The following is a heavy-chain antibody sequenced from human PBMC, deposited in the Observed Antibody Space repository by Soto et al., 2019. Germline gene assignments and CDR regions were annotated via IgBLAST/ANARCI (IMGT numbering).Heavy chain of an antibody. V-gene: IGHV1-3*01. CDR3: VSCADCDWIQGSSYFDY. Sequence: ASVKVSCKASGYTFTSYAMHWGRQAPGQRLEWMVWINAGNGNTKYSQKFQGRVTITRDTSASTAYMELSSLRSENTAVYYCVSCADCDWIQGSSYFDYWGQGTLVNVSS. CDR1: GYTFTSYA. D-gene: IGHD3-9*01. J-gene: IGHJ4*02. CDR2: INAGNGNT.